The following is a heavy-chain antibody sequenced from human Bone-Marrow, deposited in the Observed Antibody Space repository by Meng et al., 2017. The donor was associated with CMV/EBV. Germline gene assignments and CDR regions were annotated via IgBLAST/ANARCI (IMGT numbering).Heavy chain of an antibody. Sequence: ASVKVSCKASGYTFTNYGFSWVRQAPGQGLEWMGWISFYNGKTMYAQKMQGRVTMTTDTTTNTAYMELRSLTSDDTAVYYCARHPIEGITGGFEYWGQGTLVTVSS. V-gene: IGHV1-18*01. CDR1: GYTFTNYG. J-gene: IGHJ4*02. D-gene: IGHD1-26*01. CDR3: ARHPIEGITGGFEY. CDR2: ISFYNGKT.